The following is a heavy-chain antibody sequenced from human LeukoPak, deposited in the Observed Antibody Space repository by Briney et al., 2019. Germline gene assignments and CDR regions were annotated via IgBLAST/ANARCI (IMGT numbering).Heavy chain of an antibody. D-gene: IGHD1-14*01. J-gene: IGHJ4*02. CDR3: ARGRDLTGLLY. CDR2: INPNGGDT. Sequence: GASVKVSCKASGYTFTDYFMHWVRQAPGQGLEWMAWINPNGGDTKYAQKFQGRVTVTRDTSISTVYMELSSLTSDDTAVYYCARGRDLTGLLYWGQGTLVTVSS. V-gene: IGHV1-2*02. CDR1: GYTFTDYF.